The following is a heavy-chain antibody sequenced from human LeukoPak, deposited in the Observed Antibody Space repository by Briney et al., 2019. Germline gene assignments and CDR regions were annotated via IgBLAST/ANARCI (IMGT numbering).Heavy chain of an antibody. CDR1: GFTFSSYW. D-gene: IGHD6-19*01. J-gene: IGHJ5*02. V-gene: IGHV3-23*01. Sequence: PGGSLRLSCAASGFTFSSYWMSWVRQAPGRELEWVSSIRPSGDNTYYGDSLKGRFTVSRDNSKNTVYLQMNNMRVDDTAVYYCARVAGWHWFDPWGQGTLVTVSS. CDR3: ARVAGWHWFDP. CDR2: IRPSGDNT.